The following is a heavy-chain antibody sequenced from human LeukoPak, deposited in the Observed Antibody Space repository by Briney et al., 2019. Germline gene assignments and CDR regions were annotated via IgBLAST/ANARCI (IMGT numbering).Heavy chain of an antibody. Sequence: SETLSLTCAVYGGSFSGYYWSWIRQPPGKGLEWIVEINHSGSTNYNPSLKSRGTISVDTSKTQFSLQLSSVTAAETAVYYCASYYGDYVGWFDPWGQGTLVTVSS. J-gene: IGHJ5*02. V-gene: IGHV4-34*01. CDR2: INHSGST. CDR1: GGSFSGYY. CDR3: ASYYGDYVGWFDP. D-gene: IGHD4-17*01.